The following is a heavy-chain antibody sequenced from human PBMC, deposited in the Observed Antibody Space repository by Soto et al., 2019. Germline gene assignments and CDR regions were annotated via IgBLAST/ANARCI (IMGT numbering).Heavy chain of an antibody. V-gene: IGHV1-69*01. CDR3: ARDLREEWFGELELNYYYGMDV. Sequence: QVQLVQSGAEVKKPGSSVKVSCKASGGTFSSYAISWVRQAPGQGLEWMGGIIPIFGTANYAQKFQGRVTITADESTSTAYMELSSLRSEGTAVYYCARDLREEWFGELELNYYYGMDVWGQGTTVTVSS. CDR1: GGTFSSYA. CDR2: IIPIFGTA. J-gene: IGHJ6*02. D-gene: IGHD3-10*01.